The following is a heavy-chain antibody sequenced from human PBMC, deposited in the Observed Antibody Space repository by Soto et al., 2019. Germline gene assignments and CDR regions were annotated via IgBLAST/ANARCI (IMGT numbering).Heavy chain of an antibody. Sequence: QEQLVESGGGVVQPGRSLRLSCAASGFTFSTYGMHWVRQAPGKGLEWVAIISYDGNNKYYTDSVKGRFTISRDSSKNTLYLQMNGLRAEDTAVYFCAKDRGKWYFDSLDPRGQGTLVAVSS. CDR3: AKDRGKWYFDSLDP. V-gene: IGHV3-30*18. CDR1: GFTFSTYG. CDR2: ISYDGNNK. D-gene: IGHD3-22*01. J-gene: IGHJ5*02.